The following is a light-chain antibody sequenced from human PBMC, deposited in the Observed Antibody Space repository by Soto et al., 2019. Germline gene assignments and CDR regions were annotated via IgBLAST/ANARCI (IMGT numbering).Light chain of an antibody. CDR1: TSDIGDSNF. CDR2: GVT. CDR3: SSYTSINTVI. V-gene: IGLV2-14*01. Sequence: QSALTQPTSVSGSPGQSISISCTGTTSDIGDSNFVSWYQQHPGKAPKLILYGVTYRPSEVSTRFSGSKSGSTASLTISGLQADDEAEYYCSSYTSINTVIFGGGTKLIVL. J-gene: IGLJ2*01.